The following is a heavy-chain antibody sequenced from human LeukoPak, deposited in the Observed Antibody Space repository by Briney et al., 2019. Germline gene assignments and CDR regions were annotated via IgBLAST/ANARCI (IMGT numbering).Heavy chain of an antibody. V-gene: IGHV3-74*01. Sequence: GGSLRLSCAASGFTFSNYWMHWVRQAPGKGLVWVSRINSDGINTSYADSVKGRFTISRDNAKNTLNLQMNSLRAEDTAVYYCATVDGVVPAAIKRYTGYHYWGQGTLVTVSS. CDR2: INSDGINT. D-gene: IGHD2-2*02. CDR3: ATVDGVVPAAIKRYTGYHY. CDR1: GFTFSNYW. J-gene: IGHJ4*02.